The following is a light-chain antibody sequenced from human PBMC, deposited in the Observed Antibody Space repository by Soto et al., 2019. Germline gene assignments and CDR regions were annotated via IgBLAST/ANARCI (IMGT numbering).Light chain of an antibody. V-gene: IGKV1-5*03. CDR1: QSISSR. Sequence: DIQMTQSPSTLSASVGDRVTITCRASQSISSRLAWYQQKPGKAPQVLIYKASSLQSGVPSRFSGSGSGTEFTLTISSLQPDDFATYYCQQYNSYPWTFGQGTK. J-gene: IGKJ1*01. CDR2: KAS. CDR3: QQYNSYPWT.